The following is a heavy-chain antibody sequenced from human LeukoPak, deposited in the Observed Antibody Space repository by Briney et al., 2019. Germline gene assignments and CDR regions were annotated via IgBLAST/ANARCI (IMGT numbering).Heavy chain of an antibody. V-gene: IGHV1-2*02. CDR3: ARDGWRAYYYGSGTPKGWFDP. Sequence: PGASVKVSCKASGYTFTGYYMHWVRQAPGQGLEWMGWINPNSGGTNYAQKFQGRVTMTRDTSISTAYMELSRLRSDDTAVYYCARDGWRAYYYGSGTPKGWFDPWGQGTLVTVSS. CDR1: GYTFTGYY. J-gene: IGHJ5*02. CDR2: INPNSGGT. D-gene: IGHD3-10*01.